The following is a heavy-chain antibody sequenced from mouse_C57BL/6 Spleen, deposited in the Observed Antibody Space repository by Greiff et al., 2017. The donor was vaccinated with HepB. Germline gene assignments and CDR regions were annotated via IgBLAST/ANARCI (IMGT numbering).Heavy chain of an antibody. D-gene: IGHD6-2*01. CDR3: ARSLGAFDY. Sequence: QVQLQQSGPELVKPGASVKISCKASGYTFTDYYINWVKQRPGQGLEWIGWIFPGSGSTYYNEKFKGKAPLTVDTSSSKAYMLLSGLTSEDSAVYFCARSLGAFDYWGQGTTLTVSS. CDR2: IFPGSGST. CDR1: GYTFTDYY. J-gene: IGHJ2*01. V-gene: IGHV1-75*01.